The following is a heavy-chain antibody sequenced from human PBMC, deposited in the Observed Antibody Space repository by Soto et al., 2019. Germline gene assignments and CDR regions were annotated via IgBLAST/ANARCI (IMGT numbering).Heavy chain of an antibody. CDR1: GFTFSSYG. V-gene: IGHV3-30*03. CDR2: ISFDGRTT. D-gene: IGHD2-2*01. J-gene: IGHJ4*01. Sequence: QVQLVGSGGGVVQPGSSLRLSCAASGFTFSSYGMHWVRQAPGKGLEWVAVISFDGRTTYYADSVKGRFTISRDNSENTLYLQMRNLRAEHTAVYYCTSESNDHYANSSWAFEDWGHGSLVTVSS. CDR3: TSESNDHYANSSWAFED.